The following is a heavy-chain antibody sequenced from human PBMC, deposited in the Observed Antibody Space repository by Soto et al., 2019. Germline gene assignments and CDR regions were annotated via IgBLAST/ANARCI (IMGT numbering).Heavy chain of an antibody. J-gene: IGHJ4*02. Sequence: GESVKISCKGSGYSFTTYCISWVLQMPGKGLEWMGRIDPSDSYTNYSPSFQGHVTISADKSISTAYLQWSSLKASDTAMYYCARIGSGGGWDRVLHWGQGTLVTVSS. CDR3: ARIGSGGGWDRVLH. V-gene: IGHV5-10-1*01. CDR2: IDPSDSYT. CDR1: GYSFTTYC. D-gene: IGHD3-10*01.